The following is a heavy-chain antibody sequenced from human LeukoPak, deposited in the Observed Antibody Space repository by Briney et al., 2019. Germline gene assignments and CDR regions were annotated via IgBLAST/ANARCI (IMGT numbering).Heavy chain of an antibody. CDR2: IKQDGSEK. V-gene: IGHV3-7*01. CDR3: ARDTNRNWFDP. Sequence: GGSLRLSCAASGFSFSSYGMSWVRQAPGKGLEWVANIKQDGSEKYYVDSVKGRFTISRDNAKNSLYLQMNSLRAEDTAVYSCARDTNRNWFDPWGQGTLVTVSS. D-gene: IGHD1-14*01. CDR1: GFSFSSYG. J-gene: IGHJ5*02.